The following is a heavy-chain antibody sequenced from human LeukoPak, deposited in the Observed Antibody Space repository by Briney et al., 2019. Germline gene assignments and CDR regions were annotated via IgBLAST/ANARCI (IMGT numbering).Heavy chain of an antibody. V-gene: IGHV1-18*01. CDR3: ARSSGIAVAGGFDY. Sequence: ASVKVSCKASGYTFTSYGISWVRQAPGQGLEWMGWISAYNGNTNYAQKLQGRVTMTTDTSTSTAYMELRSLRSDDTAVYYCARSSGIAVAGGFDYWGQGTLVTVSS. D-gene: IGHD6-19*01. CDR1: GYTFTSYG. J-gene: IGHJ4*02. CDR2: ISAYNGNT.